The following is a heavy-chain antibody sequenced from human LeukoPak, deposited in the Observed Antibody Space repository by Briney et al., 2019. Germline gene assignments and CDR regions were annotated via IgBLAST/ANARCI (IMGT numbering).Heavy chain of an antibody. Sequence: ASVKVSCKASGYTFTGYYMHWVRQAPGQGLEWMRWINPNSGGTNYAQKFQGRVTMTRDTSISTAYMELSRLRSDDTAVYYCAREFTYCSGGSCSLDYWGQGTLVTVSS. CDR2: INPNSGGT. V-gene: IGHV1-2*02. CDR3: AREFTYCSGGSCSLDY. D-gene: IGHD2-15*01. CDR1: GYTFTGYY. J-gene: IGHJ4*02.